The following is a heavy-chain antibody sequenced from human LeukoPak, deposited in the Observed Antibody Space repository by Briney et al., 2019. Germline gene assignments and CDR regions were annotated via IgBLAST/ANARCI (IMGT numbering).Heavy chain of an antibody. Sequence: GGSLRLSCSASGFTFSSYSMNWVRQAPGKGLEWVSSISSSSDYIYYADSVKGRFTISRVNAKNSLYLQMNSLRAEDTAVYYCARDYYGSGSPDYWGQGTLVTVSS. V-gene: IGHV3-21*01. CDR1: GFTFSSYS. J-gene: IGHJ4*02. D-gene: IGHD3-10*01. CDR2: ISSSSDYI. CDR3: ARDYYGSGSPDY.